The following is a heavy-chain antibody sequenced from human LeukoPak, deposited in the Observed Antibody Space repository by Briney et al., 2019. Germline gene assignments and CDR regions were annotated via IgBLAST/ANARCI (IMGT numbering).Heavy chain of an antibody. D-gene: IGHD6-19*01. CDR2: ISYDGSNT. Sequence: GGSLRLSCAASGITFSNYVMHWVRQAPGKGLEWVAAISYDGSNTYYADSVKGRFTISRDNSKNTLYLQMNSLRTEDTALFYCAKDRDTSGWRYFDYWGQGTLVTVSS. V-gene: IGHV3-30*18. CDR1: GITFSNYV. J-gene: IGHJ4*02. CDR3: AKDRDTSGWRYFDY.